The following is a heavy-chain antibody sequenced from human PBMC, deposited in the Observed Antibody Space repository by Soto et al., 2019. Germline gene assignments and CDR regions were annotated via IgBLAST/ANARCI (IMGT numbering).Heavy chain of an antibody. V-gene: IGHV4-34*01. CDR1: GGSFSGYY. J-gene: IGHJ5*02. CDR3: ARGRVLRYFDRYPPPPHNWFDP. CDR2: INHSGST. Sequence: QVQLQQWGAGLLKPSETLSLTCAVYGGSFSGYYWSWIRQPPGKGLEWIGEINHSGSTNYNPSLKSRVTISVDTSKNQFSLKLGSGTAADTAVYYCARGRVLRYFDRYPPPPHNWFDPWGQGTLVTVSS. D-gene: IGHD3-9*01.